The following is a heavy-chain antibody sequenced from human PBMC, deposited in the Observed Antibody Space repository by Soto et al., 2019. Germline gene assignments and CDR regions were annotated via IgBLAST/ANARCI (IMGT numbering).Heavy chain of an antibody. CDR2: ISGSGGST. J-gene: IGHJ4*02. Sequence: GVLRLSCAASGFTFSSYAMSWVRQAPGKGLEWVSAISGSGGSTYYADSVKGRFTISRDNXXXXXXXXXXSLRAEDTAVYYCAKVRYYYDSSGYSAFDYWGQGTLVTVS. CDR1: GFTFSSYA. V-gene: IGHV3-23*01. CDR3: AKVRYYYDSSGYSAFDY. D-gene: IGHD3-22*01.